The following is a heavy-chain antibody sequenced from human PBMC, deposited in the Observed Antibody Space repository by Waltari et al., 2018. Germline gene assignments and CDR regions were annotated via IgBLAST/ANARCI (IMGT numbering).Heavy chain of an antibody. CDR1: GGSISSGEYF. V-gene: IGHV4-61*02. CDR3: SRYSVAARALYDAFDI. Sequence: QVQLQESGPGLVKTSQTLSLACSVSGGSISSGEYFWNWIRQPDGQGLEWIGRASSSGTTNYSPSLKSRVTMSVDTSKNHFSLNLTSVTAADTAVYYCSRYSVAARALYDAFDIWGQGTMVSVSS. J-gene: IGHJ3*02. CDR2: ASSSGTT. D-gene: IGHD6-19*01.